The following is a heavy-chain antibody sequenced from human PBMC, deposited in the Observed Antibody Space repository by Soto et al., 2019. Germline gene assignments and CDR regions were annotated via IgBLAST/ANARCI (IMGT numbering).Heavy chain of an antibody. J-gene: IGHJ4*02. CDR3: ARECLCGVHFDD. CDR2: IIPIIGTA. D-gene: IGHD3-16*01. Sequence: QVQLVQSGAEVKKPGSSVKVSCKASGGTFSSYAISLVRQAPGQGLEGMGGIIPIIGTANYAQKVQGRVTITADKSPSTAYMELRSLRTEDAAVYYCARECLCGVHFDDWGQGTLVTVSS. CDR1: GGTFSSYA. V-gene: IGHV1-69*06.